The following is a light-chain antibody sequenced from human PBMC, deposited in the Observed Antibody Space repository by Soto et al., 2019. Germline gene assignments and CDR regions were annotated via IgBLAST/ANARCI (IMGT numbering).Light chain of an antibody. CDR1: SSDVGGYNY. CDR2: DVS. Sequence: QSALTQPRSVSGSPGQSGTISCTGTSSDVGGYNYVSWYQQHPGKDPKLMIYDVSKRPSGVPDRFSGSKSGNTASLTISGLQAEDAAHYYCCSYAGSYTFVVFGGGTQLTVL. V-gene: IGLV2-11*01. CDR3: CSYAGSYTFVV. J-gene: IGLJ2*01.